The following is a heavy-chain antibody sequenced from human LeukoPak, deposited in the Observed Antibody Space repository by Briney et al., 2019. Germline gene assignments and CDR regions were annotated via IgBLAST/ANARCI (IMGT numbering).Heavy chain of an antibody. V-gene: IGHV3-64*01. D-gene: IGHD3-3*01. CDR1: GFTFSNYA. J-gene: IGHJ5*02. CDR2: ISDDGDSK. CDR3: SRTHSRTIYGVGPFDP. Sequence: PGGSLRLSCMTSGFTFSNYAMHWVRQTAGKGLEYVSGISDDGDSKRYEKPTRGRISISRDNSKNTVYLQMGSLRPEDTGIYYCSRTHSRTIYGVGPFDPWGLGTLVTVSS.